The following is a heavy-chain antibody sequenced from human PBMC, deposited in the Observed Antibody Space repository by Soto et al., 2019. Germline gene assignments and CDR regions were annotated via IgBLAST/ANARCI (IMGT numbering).Heavy chain of an antibody. Sequence: GSLRLSCAASGFTFSSYAMHWVRQAPGKGLEWVAVISYDGSNKYYADSVKGRFTISRDNSKNTLYLQMNSLRAEDTAVYYCARGVVPAAPSEINYGMDVWGQGTTVTVSS. D-gene: IGHD2-2*01. V-gene: IGHV3-30-3*01. J-gene: IGHJ6*02. CDR3: ARGVVPAAPSEINYGMDV. CDR2: ISYDGSNK. CDR1: GFTFSSYA.